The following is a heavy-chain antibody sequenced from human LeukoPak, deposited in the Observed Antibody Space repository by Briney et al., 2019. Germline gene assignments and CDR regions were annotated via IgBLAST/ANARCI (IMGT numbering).Heavy chain of an antibody. CDR2: ISYDGSNK. V-gene: IGHV3-30*18. CDR1: GFTFSSYV. D-gene: IGHD3-10*01. Sequence: GGSLRLSCAASGFTFSSYVMHWVRQAPGKGLEWVAVISYDGSNKYYADSVKGRFTISRDNSKNTLYLQMNSLRAEDTAVYYCAKGEGEDGIPNWFDPWGQGTLVTVSS. J-gene: IGHJ5*02. CDR3: AKGEGEDGIPNWFDP.